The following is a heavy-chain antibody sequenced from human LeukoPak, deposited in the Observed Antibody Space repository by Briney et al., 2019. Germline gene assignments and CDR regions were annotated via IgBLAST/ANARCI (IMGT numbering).Heavy chain of an antibody. Sequence: AASVKVSCTASRYTFTSYDINWVRQAPGQGLEWIGWMNPNSGNTGYAQKFQGRVAMTRNTSISTAYMELSSLRSEDTAVYYCARAADYVWGSYPTTLNDYWGQGTLVTVSS. CDR3: ARAADYVWGSYPTTLNDY. V-gene: IGHV1-8*01. D-gene: IGHD3-16*02. J-gene: IGHJ4*02. CDR2: MNPNSGNT. CDR1: RYTFTSYD.